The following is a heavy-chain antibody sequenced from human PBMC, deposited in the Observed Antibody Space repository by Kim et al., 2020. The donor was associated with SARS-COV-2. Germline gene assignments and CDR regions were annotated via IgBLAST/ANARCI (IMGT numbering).Heavy chain of an antibody. Sequence: YIYYADSVKGRFTISRDNAKNSRYLQMNSLRAEDTAVYYCARDDLGAFDIWGQGTMVTFSS. D-gene: IGHD1-26*01. CDR2: YI. J-gene: IGHJ3*02. CDR3: ARDDLGAFDI. V-gene: IGHV3-21*01.